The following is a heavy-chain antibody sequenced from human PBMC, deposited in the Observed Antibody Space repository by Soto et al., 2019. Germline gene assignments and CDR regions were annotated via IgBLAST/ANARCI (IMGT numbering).Heavy chain of an antibody. CDR2: ISYDGNTQ. V-gene: IGHV3-30*03. J-gene: IGHJ6*02. CDR1: GFTFNTSG. Sequence: HPGGSLRLSCEASGFTFNTSGVHWVRQAPDKRLEWVAVISYDGNTQYYGDSVKGRFTISRDNAKSTLYLQMDSLKTEDTSVYYCATKARVTDSAHYGMDVWGQGTTVTVSS. D-gene: IGHD2-21*02. CDR3: ATKARVTDSAHYGMDV.